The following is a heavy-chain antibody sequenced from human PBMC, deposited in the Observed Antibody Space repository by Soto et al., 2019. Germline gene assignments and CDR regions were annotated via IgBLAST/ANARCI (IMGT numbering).Heavy chain of an antibody. CDR2: IYYSGST. Sequence: SETLSLTCTVSGGSISSHYWSWIRQPPGKGLEWIGYIYYSGSTKYKPSLKSRVTISVDTSKNQFSLKLSSVTAADTAVYYCASNYYDSSGYSYYYYYGMDVWGQGTTVTVSS. J-gene: IGHJ6*02. CDR1: GGSISSHY. CDR3: ASNYYDSSGYSYYYYYGMDV. V-gene: IGHV4-59*11. D-gene: IGHD3-22*01.